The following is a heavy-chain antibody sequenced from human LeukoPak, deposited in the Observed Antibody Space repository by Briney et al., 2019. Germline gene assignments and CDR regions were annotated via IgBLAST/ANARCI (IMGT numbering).Heavy chain of an antibody. CDR2: INPNSGGT. CDR1: GYTFTGYY. Sequence: GASVNVSRKASGYTFTGYYMHWVRPAPGQGLEWMGRINPNSGGTNYAQKFQGRVTMTRDTSISTAYMELSRLRSDDTAVYYCARPALSGSYSDVFDIWGQGTMVTVSS. J-gene: IGHJ3*02. CDR3: ARPALSGSYSDVFDI. V-gene: IGHV1-2*06. D-gene: IGHD1-26*01.